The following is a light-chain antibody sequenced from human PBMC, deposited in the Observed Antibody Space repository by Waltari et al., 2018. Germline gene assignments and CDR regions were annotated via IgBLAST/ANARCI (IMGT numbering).Light chain of an antibody. Sequence: QSALTQPASVSGSPGQSITISYTGTTSDIGAYNYVAWYQQHPGKAPKVVISDVTNRPSGVSNRFSGSKSGNTASLTISGLQAEDEADYYCSSFTSGSTWVFGGGTKLTVL. V-gene: IGLV2-14*03. J-gene: IGLJ3*02. CDR1: TSDIGAYNY. CDR3: SSFTSGSTWV. CDR2: DVT.